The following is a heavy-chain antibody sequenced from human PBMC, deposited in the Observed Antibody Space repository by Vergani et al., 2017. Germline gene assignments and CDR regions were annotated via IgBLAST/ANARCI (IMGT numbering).Heavy chain of an antibody. CDR3: ASDTHSGQRVDR. Sequence: QVQLQESGPGLVKYSETLSLTCSVSFDSIRNFYCNWIRQPPGKGLECIGTLHYSENTNYNPSLKTRVTISVDTSKNQFSLTLTSVTAADTAVYYCASDTHSGQRVDRWGQGILVTVTS. CDR2: LHYSENT. CDR1: FDSIRNFY. J-gene: IGHJ5*02. V-gene: IGHV4-59*01. D-gene: IGHD6-19*01.